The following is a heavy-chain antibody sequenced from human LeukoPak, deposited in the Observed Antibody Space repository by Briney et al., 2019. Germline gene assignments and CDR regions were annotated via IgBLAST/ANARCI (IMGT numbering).Heavy chain of an antibody. V-gene: IGHV3-48*01. CDR2: ISSSSSTI. CDR3: ARDPLGYCSSTSCYSPDYYMDV. J-gene: IGHJ6*03. Sequence: GGSLRLSCAASGFTFSDYYMNWVRQAPGKGLEWVSYISSSSSTIYYADSVKGRFTISRDNAKNSLYLQMNSLRAEDTAVYYCARDPLGYCSSTSCYSPDYYMDVWGKGTTVTVSS. D-gene: IGHD2-2*01. CDR1: GFTFSDYY.